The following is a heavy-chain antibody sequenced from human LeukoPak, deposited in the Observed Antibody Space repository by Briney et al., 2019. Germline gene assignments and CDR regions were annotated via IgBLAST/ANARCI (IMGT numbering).Heavy chain of an antibody. CDR1: GFTFSSYS. Sequence: GGSLRLSCAASGFTFSSYSMNWVRQGPGKGLEWVSSISSSSSYIYYADSVKGRFTISRDNAKNSLYLQMNSLRAEDTAVYYCARVGYCSGGSCYGIDPWGQGTLVTVSS. D-gene: IGHD2-15*01. J-gene: IGHJ5*02. V-gene: IGHV3-21*01. CDR3: ARVGYCSGGSCYGIDP. CDR2: ISSSSSYI.